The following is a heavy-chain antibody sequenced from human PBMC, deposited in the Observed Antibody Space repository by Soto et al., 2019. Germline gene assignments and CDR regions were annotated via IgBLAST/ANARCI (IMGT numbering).Heavy chain of an antibody. CDR2: IDTSGST. CDR1: GGSISNYY. V-gene: IGHV4-4*07. J-gene: IGHJ4*02. CDR3: ARGHYYDSSHPDY. Sequence: PSETLSLTCTVSGGSISNYYCNWIRQPAGKGLEWIGRIDTSGSTNYNPSLKSRVTMSVDTSKQEFSLKLSSVTAADTALYYCARGHYYDSSHPDYWGQGTLVTVSS. D-gene: IGHD3-22*01.